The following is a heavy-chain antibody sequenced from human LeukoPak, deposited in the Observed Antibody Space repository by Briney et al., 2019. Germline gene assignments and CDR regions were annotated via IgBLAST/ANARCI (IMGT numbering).Heavy chain of an antibody. D-gene: IGHD6-13*01. CDR2: ISGSGGTT. Sequence: QPGGSLRLSCAASGFTFSSYAMSWVRQAPGEGLEWVSAISGSGGTTYYADSVKGRFTISRDNSKNTLYLQMNSLRAEDTAVYYCGKDRVIAATGRFTGLFDYWGQGTLVTVSS. V-gene: IGHV3-23*01. J-gene: IGHJ4*02. CDR3: GKDRVIAATGRFTGLFDY. CDR1: GFTFSSYA.